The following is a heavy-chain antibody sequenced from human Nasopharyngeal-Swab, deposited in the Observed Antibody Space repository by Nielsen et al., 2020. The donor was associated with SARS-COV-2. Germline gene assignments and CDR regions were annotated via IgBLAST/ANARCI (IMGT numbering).Heavy chain of an antibody. V-gene: IGHV6-1*01. CDR1: GDSVSSSSAA. CDR2: KYYRTKWYN. D-gene: IGHD4-17*01. Sequence: SMSLSLTCGISGDSVSSSSAAWTWIRQSPSRGLEWLGRKYYRTKWYNDYAVSVKSRITINPDTSKNQFSLHLNSVTPEDKAVYYCSRARGAYCDYYYYCYTDDWGKGTTVTVSS. CDR3: SRARGAYCDYYYYCYTDD. J-gene: IGHJ6*03.